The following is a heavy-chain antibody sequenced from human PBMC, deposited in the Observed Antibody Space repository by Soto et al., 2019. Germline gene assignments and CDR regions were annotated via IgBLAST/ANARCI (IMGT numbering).Heavy chain of an antibody. V-gene: IGHV4-39*01. CDR3: ASPKIAFYNWFDP. Sequence: PSETLSLTCIVSGGTLSPDYWGWIRQPPGKGLEWIGSIYYSGSTYYNPSLKSRVTISVDTSKNQFSLKLSSVTAADTAVYYCASPKIAFYNWFDPWGQGTLVTVSS. CDR1: GGTLSPDY. D-gene: IGHD3-3*02. CDR2: IYYSGST. J-gene: IGHJ5*02.